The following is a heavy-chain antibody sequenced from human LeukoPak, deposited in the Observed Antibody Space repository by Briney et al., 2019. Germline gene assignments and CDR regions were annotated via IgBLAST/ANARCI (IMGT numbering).Heavy chain of an antibody. CDR1: GFSFGHHG. V-gene: IGHV3-23*01. Sequence: GGSLRLSCEASGFSFGHHGMSWVRQGPGKGLEWVSSISGSGGSTYYADSVKGRFTISRDNSKNTLYLQMNSLIAEDTAVYYCATPPTVTRNYWGQGTLVTVSS. J-gene: IGHJ4*02. CDR3: ATPPTVTRNY. CDR2: ISGSGGST. D-gene: IGHD4-17*01.